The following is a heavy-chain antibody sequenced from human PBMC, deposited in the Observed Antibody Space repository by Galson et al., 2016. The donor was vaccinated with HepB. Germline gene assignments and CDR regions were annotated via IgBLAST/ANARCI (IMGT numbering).Heavy chain of an antibody. D-gene: IGHD6-19*01. V-gene: IGHV3-48*02. CDR3: TRSYGQRLANDAFDI. CDR2: ISDSSSHI. CDR1: GFSFTTYS. Sequence: LRLSCAASGFSFTTYSMNWVRQAPGKGLEWVSYISDSSSHIYYAGSVKGRFTISRDNAKNSLYLQMNSLRDEDTAVYYCTRSYGQRLANDAFDIWGQGTLVSVSS. J-gene: IGHJ3*02.